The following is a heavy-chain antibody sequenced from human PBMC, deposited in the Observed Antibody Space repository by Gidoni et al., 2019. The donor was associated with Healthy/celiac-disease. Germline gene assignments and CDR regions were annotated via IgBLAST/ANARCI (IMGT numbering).Heavy chain of an antibody. CDR3: ARDPSGYSGYVAYSMRYYFDY. CDR2: ISSSSSYI. CDR1: GFPVSSYR. D-gene: IGHD5-12*01. V-gene: IGHV3-21*01. Sequence: EVQLVESGGALVKPGGSLRRSCAASGFPVSSYRRKGVRQDPGKGLEWVSSISSSSSYIYYADSVKGRFTISRDNAKNSLYLQMNSLRAEDTAVYYCARDPSGYSGYVAYSMRYYFDYWGQGTLVTVSS. J-gene: IGHJ4*02.